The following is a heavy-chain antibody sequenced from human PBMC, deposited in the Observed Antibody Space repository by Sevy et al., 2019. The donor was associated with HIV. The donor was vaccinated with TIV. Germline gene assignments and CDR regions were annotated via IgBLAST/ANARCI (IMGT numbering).Heavy chain of an antibody. J-gene: IGHJ4*02. CDR3: FTGDRPSGCVFDF. Sequence: GGSLRLSCAASGFSFRSYWMTWVRQAPGKGLEWVANINRDESARNYVDSLKGRFTISRYNAKNLLYLQINSLRVDDTAVYYGFTGDRPSGCVFDFWGPGAQVTVSS. D-gene: IGHD6-19*01. V-gene: IGHV3-7*01. CDR1: GFSFRSYW. CDR2: INRDESAR.